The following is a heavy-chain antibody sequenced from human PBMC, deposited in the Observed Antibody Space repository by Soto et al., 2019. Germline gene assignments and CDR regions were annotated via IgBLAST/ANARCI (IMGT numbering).Heavy chain of an antibody. J-gene: IGHJ4*02. V-gene: IGHV4-4*02. CDR2: IYHSGST. Sequence: SETLSLTCAVSGGSISSSNWWSWVRQPPGKGLEWIGEIYHSGSTNYNPSLKSRVTISVDKSKNQFSLKLSSVTAADTAVYYFARDQGGSSWSYYFDYWGQGTLVTVSS. CDR1: GGSISSSNW. CDR3: ARDQGGSSWSYYFDY. D-gene: IGHD6-13*01.